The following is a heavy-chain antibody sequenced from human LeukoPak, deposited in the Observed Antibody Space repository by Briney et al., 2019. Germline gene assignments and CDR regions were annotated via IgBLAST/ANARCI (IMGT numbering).Heavy chain of an antibody. Sequence: RGESLKISCKGSGYSFTSYWIGWVRQMPGKGLEWMGIIYPGDSDTRYSPSFQGQVTISADKSITTAYLQWSSLKASDTAMYYCARPGFGSGSFYPPFEYWGQGTPVTVSS. D-gene: IGHD3-10*01. V-gene: IGHV5-51*01. J-gene: IGHJ4*02. CDR3: ARPGFGSGSFYPPFEY. CDR1: GYSFTSYW. CDR2: IYPGDSDT.